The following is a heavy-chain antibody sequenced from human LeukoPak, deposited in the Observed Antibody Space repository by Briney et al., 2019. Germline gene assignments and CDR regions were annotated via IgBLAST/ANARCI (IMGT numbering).Heavy chain of an antibody. V-gene: IGHV4-34*01. Sequence: SETLSLTCAVYGGSFSGYYWSWIRQPPGKGLEWIGEINHSGSTNYNPSLKSRVTISVDTSKNQFSLKLSSVIAADTAVYYCARGRFRIMTHWGQGTLVTVSS. D-gene: IGHD3-16*01. J-gene: IGHJ4*02. CDR1: GGSFSGYY. CDR2: INHSGST. CDR3: ARGRFRIMTH.